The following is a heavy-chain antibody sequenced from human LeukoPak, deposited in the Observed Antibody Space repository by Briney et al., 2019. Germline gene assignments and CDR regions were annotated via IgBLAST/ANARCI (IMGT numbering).Heavy chain of an antibody. J-gene: IGHJ3*02. CDR2: IRNDGSNT. CDR1: GIPFTTSD. CDR3: AKYLTIAAAGVDAFAI. Sequence: GGSLRLSCAASGIPFTTSDMHWVRQAPGKGLEWVAFIRNDGSNTYYADSVKGRFTISRDNSKNTLYLQMNSLRAEDTAVYYCAKYLTIAAAGVDAFAIWGQGTMVTVSS. D-gene: IGHD6-13*01. V-gene: IGHV3-30*02.